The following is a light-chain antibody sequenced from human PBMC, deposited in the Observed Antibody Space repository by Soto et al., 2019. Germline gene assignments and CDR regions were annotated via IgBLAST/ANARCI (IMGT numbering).Light chain of an antibody. V-gene: IGLV2-14*03. CDR1: SSDIGAYNF. Sequence: QPVLTQPASVSGVDVHWISISCTGTSSDIGAYNFVSWYQQHPGKAPKLMLYDVNIRPSGVSNRFSGSKSANTASLTISGLQAEDEADYYCTSWTTSTTRIFGGGTKVTVL. J-gene: IGLJ2*01. CDR2: DVN. CDR3: TSWTTSTTRI.